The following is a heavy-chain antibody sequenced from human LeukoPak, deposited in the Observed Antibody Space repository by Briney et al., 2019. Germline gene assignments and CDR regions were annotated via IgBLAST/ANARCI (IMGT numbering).Heavy chain of an antibody. D-gene: IGHD2-2*01. Sequence: SETLSLTCAVSGYSISSGYQWAWIRQSPGKGLEWIGSIFHSGGAHYNPSLKSRVTIPVEMSNNQFSLKMYSVTAADTAVYYCARDPRWLTPDCTSTSCYENYFDPWGQGTLVTVSS. CDR2: IFHSGGA. J-gene: IGHJ5*02. CDR1: GYSISSGYQ. V-gene: IGHV4-38-2*02. CDR3: ARDPRWLTPDCTSTSCYENYFDP.